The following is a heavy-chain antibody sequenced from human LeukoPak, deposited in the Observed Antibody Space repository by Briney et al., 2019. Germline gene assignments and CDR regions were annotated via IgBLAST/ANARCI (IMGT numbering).Heavy chain of an antibody. J-gene: IGHJ4*02. V-gene: IGHV3-7*01. CDR3: ARMMASIPRGVPDY. CDR1: GFTFSSYW. CDR2: LKEDGSEK. Sequence: GGALRLSCASSGFTFSSYWMTWVRQAPGKGLEWVANLKEDGSEKYYVDSVKGRFTISRDNAKSSLYLQMDSLRAEDAAVYYCARMMASIPRGVPDYWGQGTLVTVSS. D-gene: IGHD5-24*01.